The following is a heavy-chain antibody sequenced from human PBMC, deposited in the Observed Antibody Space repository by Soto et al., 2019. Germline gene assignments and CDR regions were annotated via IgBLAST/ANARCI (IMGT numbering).Heavy chain of an antibody. D-gene: IGHD3-9*01. V-gene: IGHV1-58*02. Sequence: SVKVSCKASGFTFTSSAMQWVRQARGQRLEWIGWIVVGSGNTNYAQKFQERVTITRDMSTSTAYMELSSLRSEDTAVYYCAAGYYDILTGYFPIDYCGQGTLVTVSS. CDR1: GFTFTSSA. CDR3: AAGYYDILTGYFPIDY. J-gene: IGHJ4*02. CDR2: IVVGSGNT.